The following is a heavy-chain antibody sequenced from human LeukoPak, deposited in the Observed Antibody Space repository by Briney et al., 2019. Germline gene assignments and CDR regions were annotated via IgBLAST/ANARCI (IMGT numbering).Heavy chain of an antibody. CDR2: IKQDGSEK. Sequence: GGSLRLSCAASGFTFSSYWMSWVRQAPGKGLEWVANIKQDGSEKYYVDSVKGRFTISRDNAKNSLYLQMNSLRAEDTAVYYCARADGSAKGGRFDPWGQGTLVTVSS. CDR1: GFTFSSYW. J-gene: IGHJ5*02. V-gene: IGHV3-7*01. D-gene: IGHD2-15*01. CDR3: ARADGSAKGGRFDP.